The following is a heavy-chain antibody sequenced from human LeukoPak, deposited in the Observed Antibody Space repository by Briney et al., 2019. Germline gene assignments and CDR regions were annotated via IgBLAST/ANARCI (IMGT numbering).Heavy chain of an antibody. J-gene: IGHJ4*02. CDR1: GFTFSSYE. CDR3: ARGSGGASYYFDY. CDR2: IKQDGSEK. D-gene: IGHD1-26*01. Sequence: PGGSLRLSCAASGFTFSSYEMNWVRQAPGKGLEWVANIKQDGSEKYYVDSVKGRFTISRDNAKNSLYLQMNSLRAEDTAVYYCARGSGGASYYFDYWGQGTLVTVSS. V-gene: IGHV3-7*01.